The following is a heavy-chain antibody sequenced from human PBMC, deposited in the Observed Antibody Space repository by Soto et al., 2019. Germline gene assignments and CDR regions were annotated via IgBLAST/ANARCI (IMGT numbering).Heavy chain of an antibody. D-gene: IGHD1-26*01. V-gene: IGHV4-59*01. CDR1: GGSISRYY. Sequence: SETLSLTCTVSGGSISRYYWSWIRQPPGKGLEWIGYIYYSGSTNYNPSLKSRVTISVDRSKNQFSLKLSSVTAADTAVYYCARRYGGNFDYWGQGTLVTVSS. CDR2: IYYSGST. J-gene: IGHJ4*02. CDR3: ARRYGGNFDY.